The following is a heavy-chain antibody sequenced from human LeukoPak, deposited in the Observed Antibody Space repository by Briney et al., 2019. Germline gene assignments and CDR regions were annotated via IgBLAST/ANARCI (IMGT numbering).Heavy chain of an antibody. CDR1: GFTFSNYA. Sequence: GGSLRLSCAASGFTFSNYAMSWVRQPPGKGLEWVSVIYSGGSTYYADSVKGRFTISRDNSKNTLYLQMNSLRAEDTAVYYCARDVGPYYDILTGYYGGYYFDYWGQGALVTVSS. CDR2: IYSGGST. CDR3: ARDVGPYYDILTGYYGGYYFDY. V-gene: IGHV3-53*01. D-gene: IGHD3-9*01. J-gene: IGHJ4*02.